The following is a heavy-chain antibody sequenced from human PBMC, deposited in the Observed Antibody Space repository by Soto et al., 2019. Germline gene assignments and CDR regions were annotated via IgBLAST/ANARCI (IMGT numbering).Heavy chain of an antibody. CDR3: ARGRASGSYYLLDY. Sequence: APGKVLSKASGDTVPTYEINGVRKATGHGLEWMGWINPNSGNIGYAQRFQGRVTMTRDTAIRTAYMEVSSLRSDDTAVYYCARGRASGSYYLLDYWGQGTLVTVSS. J-gene: IGHJ4*02. V-gene: IGHV1-8*02. CDR1: GDTVPTYE. CDR2: INPNSGNI. D-gene: IGHD3-10*01.